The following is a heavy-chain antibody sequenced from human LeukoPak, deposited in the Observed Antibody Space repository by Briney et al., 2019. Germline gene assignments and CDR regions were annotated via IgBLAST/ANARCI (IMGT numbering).Heavy chain of an antibody. CDR1: GGSMSVHY. Sequence: SETLSLTCTVSGGSMSVHYWSWIRQTPGKGLEWIGEINHSGSTNYNPSLKSRVTISVDTSKNQFSLKLSSVTAADTAVYYCARAVGGVTGTTKSGYYYYMDVWGKGTTVTVSS. CDR2: INHSGST. CDR3: ARAVGGVTGTTKSGYYYYMDV. V-gene: IGHV4-34*01. J-gene: IGHJ6*03. D-gene: IGHD1-7*01.